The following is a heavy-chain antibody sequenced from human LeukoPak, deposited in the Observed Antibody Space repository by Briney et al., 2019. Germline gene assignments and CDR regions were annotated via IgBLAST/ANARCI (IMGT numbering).Heavy chain of an antibody. J-gene: IGHJ5*02. CDR1: GGSISSYY. V-gene: IGHV4-59*01. CDR2: IYYSGST. Sequence: SETLSLTCTVSGGSISSYYWSWIRQPPGKGLEWIGYIYYSGSTNYNPSLKSRVTISVDTSKNQFSLKLSSVTAADTAVYYCARDPWGAAWGRFDPWGQGTLVTVSS. CDR3: ARDPWGAAWGRFDP. D-gene: IGHD1-26*01.